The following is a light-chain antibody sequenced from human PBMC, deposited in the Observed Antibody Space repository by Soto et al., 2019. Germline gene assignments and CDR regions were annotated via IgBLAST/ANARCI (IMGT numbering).Light chain of an antibody. CDR3: GSYTSSSSCV. CDR2: EVS. V-gene: IGLV2-14*01. Sequence: QSALTQPASVSGSPGQSITISCTGTSSDVGGYNYVSWYQQHPGKVPKLMIYEVSNRPSGVSNRFSGSKSGNTASLTISGLQAEDEADYYCGSYTSSSSCVVGTGTKLTVL. J-gene: IGLJ1*01. CDR1: SSDVGGYNY.